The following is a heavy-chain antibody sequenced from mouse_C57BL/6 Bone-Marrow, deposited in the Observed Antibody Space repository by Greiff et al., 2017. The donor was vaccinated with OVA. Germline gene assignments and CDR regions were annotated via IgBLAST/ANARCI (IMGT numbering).Heavy chain of an antibody. J-gene: IGHJ3*01. Sequence: QVQLKESGPGLVQPSQSLSITCTVSGFSLTSYGVHWVRQPPGKGLEWLGVIWSGGSTDYNAAFISRLSISKDNSKSQVFFKMNSLQADDTAIYYCATPPGRFAYWGQGTLVTVSA. CDR3: ATPPGRFAY. CDR2: IWSGGST. D-gene: IGHD3-3*01. V-gene: IGHV2-4*01. CDR1: GFSLTSYG.